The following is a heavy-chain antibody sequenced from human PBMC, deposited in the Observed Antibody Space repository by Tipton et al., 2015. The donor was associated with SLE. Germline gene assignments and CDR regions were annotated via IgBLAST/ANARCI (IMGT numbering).Heavy chain of an antibody. CDR1: GGSISSHY. CDR3: ARDQAVAGSYYFDY. J-gene: IGHJ4*02. D-gene: IGHD6-19*01. V-gene: IGHV4-59*11. Sequence: TLSLTCTVSGGSISSHYWSWIRQPPEKGLEWIGYIYYSGSTNYNPSLKSRVTISVDTSKNQFSLKLSSVTAADTAVYYCARDQAVAGSYYFDYWGQGTLVTVSS. CDR2: IYYSGST.